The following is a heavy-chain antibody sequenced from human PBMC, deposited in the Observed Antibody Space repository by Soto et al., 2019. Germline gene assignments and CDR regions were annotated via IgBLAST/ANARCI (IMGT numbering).Heavy chain of an antibody. J-gene: IGHJ4*02. CDR3: ARLYESRYCSGGSCIDY. D-gene: IGHD2-15*01. Sequence: SETLSLTCTVSGGSISSSNYYWGWIRQPPGKGLEWIGSISYSGSTYYNPSLKSRVTISVDTSKNQFSLKQSSVTAADTAVYFCARLYESRYCSGGSCIDYWGQGTLVT. CDR2: ISYSGST. CDR1: GGSISSSNYY. V-gene: IGHV4-39*01.